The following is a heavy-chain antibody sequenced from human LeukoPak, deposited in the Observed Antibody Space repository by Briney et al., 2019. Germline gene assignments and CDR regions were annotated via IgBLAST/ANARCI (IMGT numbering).Heavy chain of an antibody. CDR2: LSGSGGGT. D-gene: IGHD3-10*01. Sequence: GGSLRLSCAASGFTFSSYGMSWVRQAPGKGLEWVSTLSGSGGGTYYADSVKGRFTISRDSFKNTLYLQMNSLRPEDTAVYYCAKEGDYYGSGSYRDGFDIWGQGTRATVSS. J-gene: IGHJ3*02. CDR3: AKEGDYYGSGSYRDGFDI. V-gene: IGHV3-23*01. CDR1: GFTFSSYG.